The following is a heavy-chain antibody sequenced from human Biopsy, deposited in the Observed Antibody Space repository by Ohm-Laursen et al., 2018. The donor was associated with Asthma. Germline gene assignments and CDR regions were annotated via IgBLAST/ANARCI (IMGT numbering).Heavy chain of an antibody. V-gene: IGHV3-23*01. CDR1: GFTFSTHH. J-gene: IGHJ3*01. D-gene: IGHD3-22*01. CDR2: IKTNRRGA. CDR3: VKDTYEDDYGYYTFDV. Sequence: SLRLSCAAPGFTFSTHHLSWARQAPGKGLEWVSTIKTNRRGADYPDPAKGRFTISRDDSKNTLYLQMSSLRAEDTAVYYCVKDTYEDDYGYYTFDVWGQGTMVTVSS.